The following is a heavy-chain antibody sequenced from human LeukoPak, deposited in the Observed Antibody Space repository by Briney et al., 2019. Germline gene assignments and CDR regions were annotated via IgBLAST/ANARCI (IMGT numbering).Heavy chain of an antibody. V-gene: IGHV3-23*01. D-gene: IGHD1-26*01. CDR3: AKKNSVAGSFSKYYFDY. CDR2: INGSGAET. J-gene: IGHJ4*02. Sequence: GASLRLSCVASGFTFNRYAMSWVRQAPGKGLEWVSDINGSGAETRYAGSVKGRFTIYRDNSRNTVYLQMNSLRAEDTAVYFCAKKNSVAGSFSKYYFDYWGQGTLVTVSS. CDR1: GFTFNRYA.